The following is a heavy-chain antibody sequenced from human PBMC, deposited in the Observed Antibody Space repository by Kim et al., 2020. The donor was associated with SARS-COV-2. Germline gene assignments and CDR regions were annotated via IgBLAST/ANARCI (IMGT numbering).Heavy chain of an antibody. CDR2: T. CDR3: ARPSSDAFDI. V-gene: IGHV1-18*01. D-gene: IGHD6-6*01. Sequence: TNYAQKLQGRVTMTTDTSTSTSYMELRSLRSDDTAVYYCARPSSDAFDIWGQGTMVTVSS. J-gene: IGHJ3*02.